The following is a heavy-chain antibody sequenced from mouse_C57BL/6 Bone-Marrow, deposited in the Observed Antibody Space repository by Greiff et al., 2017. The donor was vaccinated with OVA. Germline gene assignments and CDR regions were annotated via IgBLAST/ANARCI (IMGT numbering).Heavy chain of an antibody. Sequence: VQLQQSGAELARPGASVKLSCKASGYTFTSYGISWVKQRTGQGLEWIGEIYPRSGNTYYNEKFTGKATLTADKSSSTAYMELRSLTSEDSAVYFCARPAYYYGSSPRARDYWGQGTSVTVSS. V-gene: IGHV1-81*01. J-gene: IGHJ4*01. CDR1: GYTFTSYG. CDR2: IYPRSGNT. D-gene: IGHD1-1*01. CDR3: ARPAYYYGSSPRARDY.